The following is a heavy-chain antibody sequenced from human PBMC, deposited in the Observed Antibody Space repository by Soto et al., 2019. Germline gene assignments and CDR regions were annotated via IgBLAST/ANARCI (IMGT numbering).Heavy chain of an antibody. J-gene: IGHJ5*02. V-gene: IGHV3-30*05. D-gene: IGHD6-6*01. CDR1: GFNFSGYG. CDR3: ARARRSSSWTTNA. Sequence: QVQLLESGGGVVQPGGSLRLSCEVSGFNFSGYGMNWVHQAPGKGLEWVAFSSIDRVNKYNAESVKGRFTISRDNSKNTLYLQMNSLREGDTGVYYCARARRSSSWTTNAWGPGTLVTVSS. CDR2: SSIDRVNK.